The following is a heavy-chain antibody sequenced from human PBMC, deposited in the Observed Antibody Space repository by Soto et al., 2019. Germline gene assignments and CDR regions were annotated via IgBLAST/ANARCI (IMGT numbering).Heavy chain of an antibody. Sequence: LGESLKISCKGSGYSFTSYWINWVRQMPGKGLEWMGRIDPRDSHTTYSPSVQGHVTISTDNSISTAYLHLSSLKASDTAMYYCARRRAGFGESMDVWGQGTTVTVSS. V-gene: IGHV5-10-1*01. D-gene: IGHD3-10*01. J-gene: IGHJ6*02. CDR1: GYSFTSYW. CDR2: IDPRDSHT. CDR3: ARRRAGFGESMDV.